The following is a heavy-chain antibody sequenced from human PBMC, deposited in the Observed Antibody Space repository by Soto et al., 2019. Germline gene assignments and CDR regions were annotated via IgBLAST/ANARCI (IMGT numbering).Heavy chain of an antibody. V-gene: IGHV3-48*02. J-gene: IGHJ6*03. CDR1: GFTFSSYS. CDR2: ISSSSSTI. D-gene: IGHD3-3*01. CDR3: ARVFDFWRNYYMDV. Sequence: GGSLRLSCAASGFTFSSYSMNWVRQAPGKGLEWVSYISSSSSTIYYADSVKGRFTISRDNAKNSLYLQMNSLRDEDTAVYYCARVFDFWRNYYMDVWGKGTTVTVSS.